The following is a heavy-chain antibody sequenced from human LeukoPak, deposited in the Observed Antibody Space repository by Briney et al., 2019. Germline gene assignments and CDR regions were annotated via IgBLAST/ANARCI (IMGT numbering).Heavy chain of an antibody. V-gene: IGHV3-23*01. D-gene: IGHD3-16*02. CDR3: AKGPEAYVWGSYRDY. Sequence: PGGSLRLSCAASGFTFSSYAMSWVRQAPGKGLEWVSAISGSGGSTYYADSVKGRFTISRDNSKNTLYLQMNSLRGEDTAVYDCAKGPEAYVWGSYRDYWGQGTLVTVSS. J-gene: IGHJ4*02. CDR2: ISGSGGST. CDR1: GFTFSSYA.